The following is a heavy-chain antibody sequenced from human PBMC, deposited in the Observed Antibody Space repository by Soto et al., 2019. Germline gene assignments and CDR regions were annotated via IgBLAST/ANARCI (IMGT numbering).Heavy chain of an antibody. CDR2: ISGSGGST. Sequence: GGSLRLSCAASGFTFSSYAMSWVRQAPGKGLEWVSAISGSGGSTYYADSVKGRFTISRDNSKNTLYLQMNSLRAEDTAVYYCAKSQNRTIWIAWEVDYWGQGTLVTVSS. CDR3: AKSQNRTIWIAWEVDY. D-gene: IGHD1-26*01. CDR1: GFTFSSYA. V-gene: IGHV3-23*01. J-gene: IGHJ4*02.